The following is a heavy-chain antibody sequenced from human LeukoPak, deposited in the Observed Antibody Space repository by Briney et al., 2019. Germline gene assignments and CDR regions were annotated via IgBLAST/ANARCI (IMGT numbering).Heavy chain of an antibody. Sequence: GGSLRLSCEGSAFIFSGHWMNWVRQAPGEGLQWVAVISYDGNTIHYADSVKGRFIISRDTSKNTLYLQMNSLRAEDTAVYYCARSGGLQKFDYWGQGTLVTVSS. CDR1: AFIFSGHW. CDR2: ISYDGNTI. D-gene: IGHD4-11*01. V-gene: IGHV3-30-3*01. J-gene: IGHJ4*02. CDR3: ARSGGLQKFDY.